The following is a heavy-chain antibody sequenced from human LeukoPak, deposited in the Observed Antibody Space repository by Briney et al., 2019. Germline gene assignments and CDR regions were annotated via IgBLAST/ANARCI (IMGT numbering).Heavy chain of an antibody. CDR3: ARGTRRGYSYGDGWFDP. CDR1: GGTFSSYA. V-gene: IGHV1-69*04. CDR2: IIPILGIA. J-gene: IGHJ5*02. Sequence: ASVKVSFKASGGTFSSYAISWVRQAPGQGLEWMGRIIPILGIANYAQKFQGRVTITADKSTSTAYMELSSLRSEDTAVYYCARGTRRGYSYGDGWFDPWGQGTLVTVSS. D-gene: IGHD5-18*01.